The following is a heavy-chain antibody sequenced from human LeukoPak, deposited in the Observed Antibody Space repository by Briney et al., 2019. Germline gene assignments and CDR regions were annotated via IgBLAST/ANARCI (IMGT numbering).Heavy chain of an antibody. V-gene: IGHV4-39*01. CDR2: IYYSGST. Sequence: SETLSLTCTVSGGSISSSSYYWGWIRQPPWKGLEWIGTIYYSGSTYYNPSLKSRVTISVDTSNNHFFLKLRSATAADTAVYYCARLRNCTSTSCLYYFDYWGQGSLITVSS. CDR3: ARLRNCTSTSCLYYFDY. CDR1: GGSISSSSYY. D-gene: IGHD2-2*01. J-gene: IGHJ4*02.